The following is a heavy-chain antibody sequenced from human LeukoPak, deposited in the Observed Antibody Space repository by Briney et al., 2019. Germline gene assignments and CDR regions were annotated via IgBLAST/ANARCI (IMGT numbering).Heavy chain of an antibody. V-gene: IGHV3-23*01. Sequence: GGSLRLSCAASGFTFNSYAMSWVRQAPEKGLEWVATISGSGGGTYYADSVKGRFTISRDDAKNTLFLQMNSLRAEDTAVYYCARGQRGVYSFDYWGQGTLVTVSS. D-gene: IGHD3-16*01. CDR2: ISGSGGGT. J-gene: IGHJ4*02. CDR1: GFTFNSYA. CDR3: ARGQRGVYSFDY.